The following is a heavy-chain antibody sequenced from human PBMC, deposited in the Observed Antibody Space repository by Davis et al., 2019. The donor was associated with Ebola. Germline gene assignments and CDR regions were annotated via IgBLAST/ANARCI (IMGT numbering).Heavy chain of an antibody. CDR1: GGSISSGGYY. D-gene: IGHD2-2*01. V-gene: IGHV4-31*03. J-gene: IGHJ6*03. CDR2: IYYSGST. Sequence: PSETLSLTCTVSGGSISSGGYYWSWIRQHPGKGLEWIGYIYYSGSTYYNPSLKSRVTISVDTSKNQFSLKLSSVTAADTAVYYCARDRLNLRYCSSTICPTYMDVWGKGTTVTVSS. CDR3: ARDRLNLRYCSSTICPTYMDV.